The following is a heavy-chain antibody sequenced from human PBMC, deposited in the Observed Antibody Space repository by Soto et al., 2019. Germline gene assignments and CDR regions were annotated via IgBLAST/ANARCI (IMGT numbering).Heavy chain of an antibody. CDR1: GGSFSDYY. J-gene: IGHJ5*02. CDR2: VNHGGSA. CDR3: ARGIVYGGTCLDP. D-gene: IGHD4-17*01. V-gene: IGHV4-34*02. Sequence: QVQLQQWGAGLLKPSETLSLTCAVYGGSFSDYYWSWIRQPPGKGLEWIGEVNHGGSANYIPSLKSRITISVDTSKNQFSLKLSSVTAADTAVYYCARGIVYGGTCLDPWGQGTLVTVS.